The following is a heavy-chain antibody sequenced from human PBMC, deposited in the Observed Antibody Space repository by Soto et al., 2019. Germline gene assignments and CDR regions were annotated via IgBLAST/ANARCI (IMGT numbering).Heavy chain of an antibody. V-gene: IGHV2-5*02. CDR3: AHRIIAAAGPDFDY. Sequence: QITLKESGPTLVKPTQTLTLTCTFSGFSLSTSGVGVGWIRQPPGKALEWLALIYWDDDKRYSPSLKSRLTTTPDPSKNQVVLTMTNMDPVDTATYYCAHRIIAAAGPDFDYWGQGTLVTVSS. J-gene: IGHJ4*02. CDR1: GFSLSTSGVG. CDR2: IYWDDDK. D-gene: IGHD6-13*01.